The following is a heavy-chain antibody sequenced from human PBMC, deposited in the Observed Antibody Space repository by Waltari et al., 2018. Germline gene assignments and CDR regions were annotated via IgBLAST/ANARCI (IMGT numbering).Heavy chain of an antibody. Sequence: QVQLQASGPGLVKPSQTLSLTCTVSGGSISSGTYYWSWIRQPAGKGLEWIGRIYTSGSTNYNPSLKSRVTISVDTSKNQFSLKLNSVTAADTAVYYCARDFGFGESDYWGQGTLVTVSS. J-gene: IGHJ4*02. CDR1: GGSISSGTYY. CDR3: ARDFGFGESDY. V-gene: IGHV4-61*02. D-gene: IGHD3-10*01. CDR2: IYTSGST.